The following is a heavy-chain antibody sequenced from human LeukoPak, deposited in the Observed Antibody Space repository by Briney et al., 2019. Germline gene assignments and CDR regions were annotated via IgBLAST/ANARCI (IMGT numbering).Heavy chain of an antibody. D-gene: IGHD4-17*01. CDR3: ARGYGDYYYYYGMDV. CDR1: GGSISSYY. J-gene: IGHJ6*02. Sequence: SETLSLTCTVSGGSISSYYWSWIRQPPGKGLEWIGYIYYSGSTNYNPSLKSRVTISVDTSKNQFSLKLSSVTAADTAVHYCARGYGDYYYYYGMDVWGQGTTVTVSS. CDR2: IYYSGST. V-gene: IGHV4-59*01.